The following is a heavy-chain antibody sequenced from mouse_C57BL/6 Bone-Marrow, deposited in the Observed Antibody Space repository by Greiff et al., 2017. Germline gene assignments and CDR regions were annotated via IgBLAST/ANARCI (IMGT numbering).Heavy chain of an antibody. J-gene: IGHJ4*01. D-gene: IGHD2-3*01. Sequence: QVQLQQPGAELVQPGASVKMSCKASGYTFTSYWITWVKQRPGQGLEWIGVIYPGSGSSNYNEKFKVKATLTVDTSSSTAYMKLSSLTSEDSAVYYGARNDGYYVWAMDYWGQGTSVTVSS. V-gene: IGHV1-55*01. CDR2: IYPGSGSS. CDR1: GYTFTSYW. CDR3: ARNDGYYVWAMDY.